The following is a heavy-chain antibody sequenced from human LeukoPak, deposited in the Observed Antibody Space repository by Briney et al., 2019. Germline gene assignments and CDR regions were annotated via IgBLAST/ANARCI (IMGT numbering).Heavy chain of an antibody. Sequence: PGGSPRLSCAASGFTFSSYGMHWVRQAPGKGLEWVAVISYDGGNKYYADSVKGRFTISRDNSKNTLYLQMNSLRAEDTAVYYCAKSQYSSGWLDNYYYYGMDVWGQGTTVTVSS. J-gene: IGHJ6*02. V-gene: IGHV3-30*18. D-gene: IGHD6-19*01. CDR2: ISYDGGNK. CDR3: AKSQYSSGWLDNYYYYGMDV. CDR1: GFTFSSYG.